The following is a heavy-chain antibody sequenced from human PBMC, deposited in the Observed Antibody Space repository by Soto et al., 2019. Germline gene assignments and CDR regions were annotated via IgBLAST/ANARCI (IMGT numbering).Heavy chain of an antibody. Sequence: QVQLVQSGAEVKKPGSSVKVSCKASGGTFSSYAISWVRQAPGQGLEWMGGIIPIFGTANYAQKFQSRVTITADESTSTAYMELSSLRSEDTAVYYCARSRNYYDSSGPKFDYWGQGTLVTVSS. J-gene: IGHJ4*02. D-gene: IGHD3-22*01. CDR3: ARSRNYYDSSGPKFDY. CDR2: IIPIFGTA. CDR1: GGTFSSYA. V-gene: IGHV1-69*01.